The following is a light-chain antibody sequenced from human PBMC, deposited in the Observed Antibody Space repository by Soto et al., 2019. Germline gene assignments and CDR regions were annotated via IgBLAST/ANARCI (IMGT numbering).Light chain of an antibody. J-gene: IGLJ1*01. CDR1: SSDVGGYNY. CDR2: DVS. V-gene: IGLV2-14*01. Sequence: QSVLTQPASVSGSPGQSITISCTKTSSDVGGYNYVSWYQQHPGKAPTLMIYDVSNRPSGVYNRSSGSKSGNTASLTISGLQAEDEADYNCSSYTSSCTAYVFEAGTKVTGL. CDR3: SSYTSSCTAYV.